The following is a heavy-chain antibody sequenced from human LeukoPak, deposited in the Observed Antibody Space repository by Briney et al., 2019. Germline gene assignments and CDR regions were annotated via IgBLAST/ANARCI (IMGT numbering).Heavy chain of an antibody. CDR2: IYYSGSI. V-gene: IGHV4-31*03. J-gene: IGHJ4*02. D-gene: IGHD2-15*01. Sequence: NSSETLSLTCTVSGGSISSGGYYWSWIRQHPGKGLEWIGYIYYSGSIYYNPSLKSRVTISVDTSKNQFSLKLSSVTAADTAVYYCARDAREYCSGGSCYSGLDYWGQGTLVTVSS. CDR1: GGSISSGGYY. CDR3: ARDAREYCSGGSCYSGLDY.